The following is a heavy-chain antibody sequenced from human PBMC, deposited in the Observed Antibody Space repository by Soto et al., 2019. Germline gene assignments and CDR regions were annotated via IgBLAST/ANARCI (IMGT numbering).Heavy chain of an antibody. CDR1: GVSFSGYY. V-gene: IGHV4-34*01. CDR2: INHGGST. Sequence: PSETLSLTCAVYGVSFSGYYWSWIRQPPGKGLEWIGEINHGGSTNYNPSLKGRVTISVDTAKNQFSLKLSSVTAADTAVYYCARPHSGSYYNIRYYYFMDVWAKGTTVTVSS. J-gene: IGHJ6*03. CDR3: ARPHSGSYYNIRYYYFMDV. D-gene: IGHD3-10*01.